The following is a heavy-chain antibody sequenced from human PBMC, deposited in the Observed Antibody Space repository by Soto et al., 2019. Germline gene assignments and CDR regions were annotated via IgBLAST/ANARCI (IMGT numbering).Heavy chain of an antibody. CDR2: INPNSGGT. D-gene: IGHD3-10*01. Sequence: ASVKVSCKASGYTFTGYYMHWLRQAPGQGLEWMGWINPNSGGTNYAQKFQGWVTMTRDTSISTAYMELSRLRSDDTAVYYCARVLGKSYYYYGMDVWGQGTTVTSP. V-gene: IGHV1-2*04. CDR1: GYTFTGYY. CDR3: ARVLGKSYYYYGMDV. J-gene: IGHJ6*02.